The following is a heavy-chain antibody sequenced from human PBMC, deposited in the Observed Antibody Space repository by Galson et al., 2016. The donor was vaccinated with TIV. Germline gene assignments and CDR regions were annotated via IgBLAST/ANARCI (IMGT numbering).Heavy chain of an antibody. CDR2: INPKTGAT. Sequence: SVKVSSKASGYSFTGYFMHWVRQAPGQGLEWMGWINPKTGATTYAQEFQGRITMTRDTSASTVYMDLNRLQSDDTAVYYCARDDTSIRGTNAFDLWGQGTMVTVSS. CDR1: GYSFTGYF. D-gene: IGHD3-16*01. J-gene: IGHJ3*01. CDR3: ARDDTSIRGTNAFDL. V-gene: IGHV1-2*02.